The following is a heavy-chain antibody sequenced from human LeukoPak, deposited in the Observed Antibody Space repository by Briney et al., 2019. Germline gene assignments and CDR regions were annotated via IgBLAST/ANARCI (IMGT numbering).Heavy chain of an antibody. Sequence: WGSLRLSCAASGFTVSSNYMSWVRQAPGKGLEWVSVIYSGGSTYYADSVKGRFTISRDNSKNTLYLQMNSLRAEDTAVYYCAREDYYDSSGYYYEDWGQGTLVTVSS. V-gene: IGHV3-53*01. D-gene: IGHD3-22*01. CDR1: GFTVSSNY. J-gene: IGHJ4*02. CDR3: AREDYYDSSGYYYED. CDR2: IYSGGST.